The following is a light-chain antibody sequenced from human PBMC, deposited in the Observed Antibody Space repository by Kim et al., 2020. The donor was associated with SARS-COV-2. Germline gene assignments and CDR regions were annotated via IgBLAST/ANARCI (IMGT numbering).Light chain of an antibody. CDR3: QVWDVTSDHHV. Sequence: APGKAATGTCGANNIGNKYVHWYQQKPGQAPVLVIYSNTDRPSGIPERFSGSNSGNTATLTISRVEAGDEADYYCQVWDVTSDHHVFGTGTKVTVL. CDR2: SNT. CDR1: NIGNKY. V-gene: IGLV3-21*04. J-gene: IGLJ1*01.